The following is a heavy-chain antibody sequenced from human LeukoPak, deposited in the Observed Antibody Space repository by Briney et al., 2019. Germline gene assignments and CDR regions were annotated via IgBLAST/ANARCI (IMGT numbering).Heavy chain of an antibody. CDR1: GFTFSSYS. D-gene: IGHD3-3*01. CDR3: AREGVRFLEWSHFDY. CDR2: ISSSSTI. V-gene: IGHV3-48*01. J-gene: IGHJ4*02. Sequence: SGGSLRLSCAASGFTFSSYSMNWVRQAPGKGLEWVSYISSSSTIYYADSVKGRFTISRDNAKNSLYLQMNSLRAEDTAVYYCAREGVRFLEWSHFDYWGQGTLVTVSS.